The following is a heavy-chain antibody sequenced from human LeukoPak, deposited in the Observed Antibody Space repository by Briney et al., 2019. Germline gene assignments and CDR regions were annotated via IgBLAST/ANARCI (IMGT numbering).Heavy chain of an antibody. V-gene: IGHV3-49*04. Sequence: GGSLRLSCAAFGFTFSDHYMDWVRQAPGKGLEWVGFIRSKGYGATTEYAASVKGRFTISRDDSKSIAYLQMNSLKTEDTAVYYCTRGYDILTGYQYYMDVWGKGTTVTISS. D-gene: IGHD3-9*01. J-gene: IGHJ6*03. CDR2: IRSKGYGATT. CDR3: TRGYDILTGYQYYMDV. CDR1: GFTFSDHY.